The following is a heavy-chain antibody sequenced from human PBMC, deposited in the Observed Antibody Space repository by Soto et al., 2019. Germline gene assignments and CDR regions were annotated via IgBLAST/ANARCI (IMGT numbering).Heavy chain of an antibody. D-gene: IGHD4-17*01. J-gene: IGHJ6*02. CDR3: AREGADYGDYGFYYYYGMDV. Sequence: GGSLRLSCAASGFTFSSYSMNWVRQAPGKGLEWVSYISSSSSTIYYADSVKGRFTISRDNAKNSLYLQMNSLRDEDTAVYYCAREGADYGDYGFYYYYGMDVWGQGTTVTVSS. CDR1: GFTFSSYS. CDR2: ISSSSSTI. V-gene: IGHV3-48*02.